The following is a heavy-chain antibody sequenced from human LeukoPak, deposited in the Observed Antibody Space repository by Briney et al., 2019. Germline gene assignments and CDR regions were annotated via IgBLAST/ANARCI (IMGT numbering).Heavy chain of an antibody. J-gene: IGHJ4*02. V-gene: IGHV3-7*02. CDR1: GFTFGSYW. CDR2: IKSDGGEK. D-gene: IGHD1-14*01. Sequence: GGSLRLSCAASGFTFGSYWMSWVRQAPGKGLEWVAIIKSDGGEKYCVDSVKRRFTISRDNAKDSLYLQMNSPRADDTAVYYCARHPARGTTDYWGQGTLVTVSS. CDR3: ARHPARGTTDY.